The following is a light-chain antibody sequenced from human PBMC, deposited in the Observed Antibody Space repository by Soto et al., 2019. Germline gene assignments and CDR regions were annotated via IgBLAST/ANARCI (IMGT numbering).Light chain of an antibody. V-gene: IGLV2-14*03. CDR1: STDIGSYNY. CDR3: SSYGASSTL. Sequence: QSALTQPASLSGSPGQSITISCTGTSTDIGSYNYVSWYQQHPGKAPKLMIFDVSYRPSVISDRFSGSKYGNTASLTISGLQLEDEADYYCSSYGASSTLFGGGTKLTVL. J-gene: IGLJ2*01. CDR2: DVS.